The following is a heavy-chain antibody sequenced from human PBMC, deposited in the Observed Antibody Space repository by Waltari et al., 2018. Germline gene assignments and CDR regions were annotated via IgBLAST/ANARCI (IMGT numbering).Heavy chain of an antibody. Sequence: QLQLQESGPGLVKPSETLSLTCTVSGGSISSSSYYWGWIRQPPGKGLEWIGNIYFSGSTYYNPSLERRVTMSVDTSKNQFSLKLISVTAADTAVYYCAGDGNSRSWYILWGQGTLVTVSS. D-gene: IGHD6-13*01. CDR3: AGDGNSRSWYIL. CDR1: GGSISSSSYY. J-gene: IGHJ4*02. CDR2: IYFSGST. V-gene: IGHV4-39*07.